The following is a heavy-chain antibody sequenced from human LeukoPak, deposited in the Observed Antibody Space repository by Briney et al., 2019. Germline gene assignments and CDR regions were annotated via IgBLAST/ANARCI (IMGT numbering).Heavy chain of an antibody. D-gene: IGHD2-15*01. CDR3: AKDKHCSGGSCLLDY. Sequence: PGGSLRLSCAASGFTFSSYAMSWVRQAPGKGLEWVSAISGSGGSTYYADSVKGRFTISRDNSKNTLYLQMNSLRAEDTAVYYCAKDKHCSGGSCLLDYWGQGTLVTVSS. V-gene: IGHV3-23*01. CDR1: GFTFSSYA. J-gene: IGHJ4*02. CDR2: ISGSGGST.